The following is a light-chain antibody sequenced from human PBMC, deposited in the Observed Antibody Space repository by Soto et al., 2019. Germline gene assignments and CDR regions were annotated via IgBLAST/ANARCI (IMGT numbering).Light chain of an antibody. J-gene: IGLJ1*01. V-gene: IGLV2-14*01. CDR3: ASLTTTNFV. CDR1: SSDVGAYNL. CDR2: EVT. Sequence: QSVLTQPASVSGSPGQSITISCTGTSSDVGAYNLVSWYQHLPDKAPKLIISEVTNRPSGVSDRFSGSKSGNTASLTISGLQAEDEADYYSASLTTTNFVFGSGTKVTVL.